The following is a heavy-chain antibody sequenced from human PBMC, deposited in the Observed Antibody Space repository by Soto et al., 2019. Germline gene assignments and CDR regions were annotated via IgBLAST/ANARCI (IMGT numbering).Heavy chain of an antibody. Sequence: GGSMRLSCAASGFTFSSYAMHWVRQAPGKGLEWVAVISYDGSNKYYADSVKGRFTISRDNSKNTLYLQMNSLRAEDTAVYYCARDYYGSGSYYRGLYYYYGMDVWGQGTTVTVSS. J-gene: IGHJ6*02. D-gene: IGHD3-10*01. V-gene: IGHV3-30-3*01. CDR1: GFTFSSYA. CDR2: ISYDGSNK. CDR3: ARDYYGSGSYYRGLYYYYGMDV.